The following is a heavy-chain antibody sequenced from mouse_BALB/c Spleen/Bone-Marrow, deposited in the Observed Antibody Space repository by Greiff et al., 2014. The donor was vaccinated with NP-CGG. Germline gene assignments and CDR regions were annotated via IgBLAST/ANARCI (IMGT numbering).Heavy chain of an antibody. CDR3: SRGDHPSFGY. Sequence: VQLQQSGAELVKPGASVKLSCTASGYIIKDNYMHWVKQRPEQGLEWIGRIYPATGNTNYDAKFKGKATVTADKSSNTAYLQLSSVKSADFDVYFCSRGDHPSFGYWGQGTSVTVSS. CDR2: IYPATGNT. J-gene: IGHJ4*01. V-gene: IGHV14-3*02. CDR1: GYIIKDNY.